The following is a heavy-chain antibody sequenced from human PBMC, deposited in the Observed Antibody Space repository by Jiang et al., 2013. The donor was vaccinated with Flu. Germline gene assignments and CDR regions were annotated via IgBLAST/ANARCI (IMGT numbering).Heavy chain of an antibody. Sequence: KLQGRVTMTTDTSTSTAYMELRSLRSDDTAVYYCARDRWAQTTVTPFDYWGQGTLVTVSS. CDR3: ARDRWAQTTVTPFDY. D-gene: IGHD4-17*01. J-gene: IGHJ4*02. V-gene: IGHV1-18*01.